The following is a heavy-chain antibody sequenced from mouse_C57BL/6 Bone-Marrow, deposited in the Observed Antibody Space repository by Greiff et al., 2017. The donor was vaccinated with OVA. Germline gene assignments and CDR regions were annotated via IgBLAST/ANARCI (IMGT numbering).Heavy chain of an antibody. J-gene: IGHJ2*01. V-gene: IGHV5-6*02. CDR2: ISSGGSYT. CDR3: ARGGAYYSNYGFDY. CDR1: GFTFSSYG. D-gene: IGHD2-5*01. Sequence: EVKLVESGGDLVKPGGSLKLSCAASGFTFSSYGMSWVRQTPDKRLEWVATISSGGSYTYYPDSVKGRFTISRDNAKNTLYLQMSSLKSEDTAMYYCARGGAYYSNYGFDYWGQGTTLTVSS.